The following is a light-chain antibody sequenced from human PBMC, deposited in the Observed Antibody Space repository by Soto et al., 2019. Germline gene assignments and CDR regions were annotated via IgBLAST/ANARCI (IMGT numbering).Light chain of an antibody. CDR2: LGS. Sequence: DIVMTQSPLSLPVTPGEPASISCRSSQSLLHSNGYNYLDWYLQKPGQSPQLLIYLGSNRASGVPDRFSGSGSGTDFTLKISIFEVEDVGVCDCIQAIQTSLTFGHWTRLEIK. J-gene: IGKJ5*01. CDR1: QSLLHSNGYNY. CDR3: IQAIQTSLT. V-gene: IGKV2-28*01.